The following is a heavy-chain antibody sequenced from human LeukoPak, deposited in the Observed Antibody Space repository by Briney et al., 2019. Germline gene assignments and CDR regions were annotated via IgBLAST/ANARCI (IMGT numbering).Heavy chain of an antibody. Sequence: ASVKVSCKASGYTFTNYDINWVRQATGRGLEWMAWTDPKSGNTGYAQKFQDRVFLTMNTSINTAYMELSGLRSEDTAIYYCARPPRSSDWYLNYFDPWGQGTLVTVSS. D-gene: IGHD6-19*01. J-gene: IGHJ5*02. CDR3: ARPPRSSDWYLNYFDP. V-gene: IGHV1-8*01. CDR2: TDPKSGNT. CDR1: GYTFTNYD.